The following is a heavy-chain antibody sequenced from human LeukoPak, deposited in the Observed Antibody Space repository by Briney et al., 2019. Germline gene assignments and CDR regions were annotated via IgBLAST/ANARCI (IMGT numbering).Heavy chain of an antibody. CDR1: GGSISSAGYY. Sequence: SETLSLTCTVSGGSISSAGYYWSWIRQHPGKGLEWIGYIYYSGGTYYNPSLKSRVIISVDTSKNQFSLMLSSVTAADTAVYFCVRGSRFLELLADDAFDIWGQGTMVTVSS. CDR3: VRGSRFLELLADDAFDI. V-gene: IGHV4-31*03. J-gene: IGHJ3*02. CDR2: IYYSGGT. D-gene: IGHD3-3*01.